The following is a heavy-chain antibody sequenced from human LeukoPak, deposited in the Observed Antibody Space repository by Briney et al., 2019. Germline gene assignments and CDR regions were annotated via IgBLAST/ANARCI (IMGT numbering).Heavy chain of an antibody. J-gene: IGHJ2*01. CDR3: ARGDPERGVWYFDL. Sequence: PGGSLRLSCAASGFTFSNYWMYWVRQSPGKGLVWVSRINSDESSTSYADSVRGRFTISRDNTKNTLYLQMNSLRAEDTAVYYCARGDPERGVWYFDLWGRGTLVTVSS. CDR1: GFTFSNYW. V-gene: IGHV3-74*01. D-gene: IGHD1-14*01. CDR2: INSDESST.